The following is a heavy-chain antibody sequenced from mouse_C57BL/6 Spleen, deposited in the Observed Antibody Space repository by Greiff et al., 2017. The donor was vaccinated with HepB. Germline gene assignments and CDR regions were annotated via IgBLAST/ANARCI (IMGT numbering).Heavy chain of an antibody. V-gene: IGHV1-15*01. D-gene: IGHD2-4*01. Sequence: QVQLKESGAELVRPGASVTLSCKASGYTFTDYEMHWVKQTPVHGLEWIGAIDPETGGTAYNQKFKGKAILTADKSSSTAYMELRSLTSEDSAVYYCTRNDYDAWYFDVWGTGTTVTVSS. J-gene: IGHJ1*03. CDR2: IDPETGGT. CDR1: GYTFTDYE. CDR3: TRNDYDAWYFDV.